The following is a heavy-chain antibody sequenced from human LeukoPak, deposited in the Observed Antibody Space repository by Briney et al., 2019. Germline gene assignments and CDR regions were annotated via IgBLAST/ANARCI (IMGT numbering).Heavy chain of an antibody. Sequence: GGSLRLSCAASGFTFSSYSMNWVRQAPGKGMEWVSYISSSSSTIYYADSVKGRFTISRDNAKNSLYLQMNSLRAEDTAVYYCARDFYSSSWSHSLFDYWGQGTLVTVSS. CDR3: ARDFYSSSWSHSLFDY. CDR1: GFTFSSYS. CDR2: ISSSSSTI. V-gene: IGHV3-48*04. J-gene: IGHJ4*02. D-gene: IGHD6-13*01.